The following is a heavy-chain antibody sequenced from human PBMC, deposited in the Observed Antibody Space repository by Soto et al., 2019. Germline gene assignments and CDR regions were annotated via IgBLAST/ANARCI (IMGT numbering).Heavy chain of an antibody. CDR1: GGSISSYY. CDR3: ARHQTLYSYGTDFDY. D-gene: IGHD5-18*01. Sequence: SETLSLTCTVSGGSISSYYWSWIRQPPGKGLEWIGYIYYSGSTNYNPSLKSRVTISVDTSKNQFSLKLSSVTAADTAVYYCARHQTLYSYGTDFDYWGQGTLVTVS. J-gene: IGHJ4*02. V-gene: IGHV4-59*08. CDR2: IYYSGST.